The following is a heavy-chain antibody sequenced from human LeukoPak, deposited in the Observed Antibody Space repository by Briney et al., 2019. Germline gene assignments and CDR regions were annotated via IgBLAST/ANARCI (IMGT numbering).Heavy chain of an antibody. V-gene: IGHV3-21*01. D-gene: IGHD4-17*01. CDR3: AGDYGDSLYYNYGMDV. CDR2: ISTSGAYI. CDR1: GFTFSTYS. J-gene: IGHJ6*02. Sequence: GGSLRLSCAASGFTFSTYSMNWVRLAPGKGLEWVSSISTSGAYIYYADSVKGRFTISRDNARNPLYLQMHSPRAEDTAVFYCAGDYGDSLYYNYGMDVWGQGTTVTVSS.